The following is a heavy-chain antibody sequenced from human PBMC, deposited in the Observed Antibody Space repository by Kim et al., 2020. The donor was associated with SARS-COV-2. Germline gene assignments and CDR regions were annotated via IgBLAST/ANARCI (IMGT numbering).Heavy chain of an antibody. Sequence: GGSLRLSCAASGFTFSSYAMHWVRQAPGKGLEWVAVISYDGSNKYYADSVKGRFTISRDNSKNTLYLQMNSLRAEDTAVYYCARAQGGGYYYGMDVWGQGTTVTVSS. J-gene: IGHJ6*02. CDR2: ISYDGSNK. CDR1: GFTFSSYA. D-gene: IGHD3-16*01. CDR3: ARAQGGGYYYGMDV. V-gene: IGHV3-30*04.